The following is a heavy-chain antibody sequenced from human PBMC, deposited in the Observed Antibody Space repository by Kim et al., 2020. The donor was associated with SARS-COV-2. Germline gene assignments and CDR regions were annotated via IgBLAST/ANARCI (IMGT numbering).Heavy chain of an antibody. J-gene: IGHJ4*02. CDR2: GT. V-gene: IGHV1-2*02. Sequence: GTTYAQKFPGRVTMTRDTSISTAYMELSRLRSDDTAVYYCARVNLPSPFDYWGQGTLVTVSS. CDR3: ARVNLPSPFDY.